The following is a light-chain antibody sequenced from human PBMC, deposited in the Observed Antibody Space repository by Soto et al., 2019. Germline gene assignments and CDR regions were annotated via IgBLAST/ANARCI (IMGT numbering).Light chain of an antibody. CDR3: QQYYSLPFT. CDR2: WAS. V-gene: IGKV4-1*01. CDR1: QSVLFRSNNADY. Sequence: DIVMTQSPDSLAVSLGERATINCKSSQSVLFRSNNADYLAWYQQKPGQSPKLLISWASARESGVPDRFSGSGSGTDFTLTISSLQAEDVAIYYCQQYYSLPFTVGPGTKVDVK. J-gene: IGKJ3*01.